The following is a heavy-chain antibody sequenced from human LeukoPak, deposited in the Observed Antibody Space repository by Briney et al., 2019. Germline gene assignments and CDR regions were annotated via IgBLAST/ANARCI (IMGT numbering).Heavy chain of an antibody. J-gene: IGHJ4*02. Sequence: PSETLSLTCAVSSGSFSGSFSTYYWSWIRQPAGKGLEWIGEINHSGSTTYNPYLKSRVTISIDTSKNHFSLKLSSVTAADTAMYYCARNGWYSVDYWGQGTQVIVSS. CDR1: SGSFSGSFSTYY. D-gene: IGHD6-19*01. CDR2: INHSGST. CDR3: ARNGWYSVDY. V-gene: IGHV4-34*01.